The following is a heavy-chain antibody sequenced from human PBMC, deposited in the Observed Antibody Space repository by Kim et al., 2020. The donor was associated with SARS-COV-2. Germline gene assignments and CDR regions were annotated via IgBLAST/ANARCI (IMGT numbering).Heavy chain of an antibody. CDR1: GFTFSSYW. D-gene: IGHD6-6*01. CDR2: IKQDGSEK. CDR3: ARLLREYSSSSHYFDY. J-gene: IGHJ4*02. V-gene: IGHV3-7*01. Sequence: GGSLRLSCAASGFTFSSYWMSWVRQAPGKGLEWVANIKQDGSEKYYVDSVKGRFTISRDNAKNSLYLQMNSLRAEDTAVYYCARLLREYSSSSHYFDYWGQGTLVTVSS.